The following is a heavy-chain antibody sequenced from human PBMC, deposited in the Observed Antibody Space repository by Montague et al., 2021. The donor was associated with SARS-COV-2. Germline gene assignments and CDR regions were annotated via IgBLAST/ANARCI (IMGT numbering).Heavy chain of an antibody. CDR3: ARSRENYNILTGYPYYFDY. V-gene: IGHV4-59*01. J-gene: IGHJ4*02. CDR1: GGSISRYY. CDR2: VYYSGST. D-gene: IGHD3-9*01. Sequence: SKTLSLTCTVSGGSISRYYWNWIRQPPGKGLEWIAYVYYSGSTNSNPSLTRRVPISVDTSKTQFSLKLSSVTAADTAVYYCARSRENYNILTGYPYYFDYWGQGTLVTVSS.